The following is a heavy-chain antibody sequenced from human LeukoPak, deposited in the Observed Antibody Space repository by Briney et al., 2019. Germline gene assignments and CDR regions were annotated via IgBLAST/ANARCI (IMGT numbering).Heavy chain of an antibody. J-gene: IGHJ3*02. CDR2: IYTSGST. CDR1: GGSISSGSYY. Sequence: PSETLSLTCTVSGGSISSGSYYWSWIRQPAGKGLEWIGRIYTSGSTNYNPSLKSRVTISVDASKNQFSPKLSSVTAADTAVYYCARDSSGSGSYWDDAFDIWGQGTMVTVSS. V-gene: IGHV4-61*02. CDR3: ARDSSGSGSYWDDAFDI. D-gene: IGHD3-10*01.